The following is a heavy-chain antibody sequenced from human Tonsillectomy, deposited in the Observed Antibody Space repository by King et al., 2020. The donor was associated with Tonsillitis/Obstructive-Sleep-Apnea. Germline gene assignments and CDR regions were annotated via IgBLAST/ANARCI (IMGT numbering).Heavy chain of an antibody. CDR2: INHSGST. V-gene: IGHV4-34*01. Sequence: VQLQQWGAGLLKPSETLSLTCAVYGESFSGYYWSWIRQPPGKGLEWIGEINHSGSTNYNPSLKSRVTISVDTSKNQFSLKLSSATAADTAVYYCARGIVLMVYATFDYWGQGTLVTVSS. J-gene: IGHJ4*02. CDR3: ARGIVLMVYATFDY. D-gene: IGHD2-8*01. CDR1: GESFSGYY.